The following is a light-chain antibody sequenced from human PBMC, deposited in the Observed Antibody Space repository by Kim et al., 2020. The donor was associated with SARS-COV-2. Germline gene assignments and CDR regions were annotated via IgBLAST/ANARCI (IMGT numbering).Light chain of an antibody. CDR3: QQSYIPPRT. CDR2: TTS. V-gene: IGKV1-39*01. CDR1: HTINNY. J-gene: IGKJ4*01. Sequence: ASVGDRVTLTCRASHTINNYLNWYQQKPGKAPKLLVYTTSNLQSGVPSRFSGSGSERDFTLTISSLQPDDFATYYCQQSYIPPRTFGGGTKVEIK.